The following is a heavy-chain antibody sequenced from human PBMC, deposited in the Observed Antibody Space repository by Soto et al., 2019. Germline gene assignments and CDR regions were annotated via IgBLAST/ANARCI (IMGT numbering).Heavy chain of an antibody. D-gene: IGHD3-3*01. CDR1: GYSFTSYW. Sequence: GESLKISCKGSGYSFTSYWIGWVHQMPGKGLEWMGIIYPGDSDTRYSPSFQGQVTISADKSISTAYLQWSSLKASDTAMYYCARSTRDFWSGYYYYYGMDVWGQGTTVTVSS. J-gene: IGHJ6*02. V-gene: IGHV5-51*07. CDR2: IYPGDSDT. CDR3: ARSTRDFWSGYYYYYGMDV.